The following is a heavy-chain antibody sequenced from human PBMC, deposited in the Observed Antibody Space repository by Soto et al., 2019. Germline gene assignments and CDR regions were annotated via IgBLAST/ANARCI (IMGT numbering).Heavy chain of an antibody. D-gene: IGHD1-26*01. J-gene: IGHJ4*02. CDR1: GFTFSSYA. CDR2: ISYDGSNK. V-gene: IGHV3-30-3*01. Sequence: GGSLRLSCAASGFTFSSYAMHWVRQAPGKGLEWVAVISYDGSNKYYADSVKGRFTISRDNSKNTLYLQMNSLRAEDTAVYYCARDLSGSHHRVGYWGQGTLVTVSS. CDR3: ARDLSGSHHRVGY.